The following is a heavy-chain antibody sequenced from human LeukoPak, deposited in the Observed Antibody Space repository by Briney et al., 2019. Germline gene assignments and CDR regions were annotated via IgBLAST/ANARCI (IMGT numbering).Heavy chain of an antibody. J-gene: IGHJ4*02. CDR3: ARASTSDCSSTSCYLDY. D-gene: IGHD2-2*01. CDR1: GGSFSGYY. Sequence: SETLSLTCAVYGGSFSGYYCRSIRQPSGKGLEWIGEINHSESTNYNPSLKSRVTISVDTSKNQFSLKLSSVTAADTAVYYCARASTSDCSSTSCYLDYWGQGTLVTVSS. V-gene: IGHV4-34*01. CDR2: INHSEST.